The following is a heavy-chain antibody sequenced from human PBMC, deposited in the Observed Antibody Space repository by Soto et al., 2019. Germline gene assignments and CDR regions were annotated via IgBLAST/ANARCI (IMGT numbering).Heavy chain of an antibody. J-gene: IGHJ3*01. CDR3: AQRTFSSTWHDAYDV. D-gene: IGHD6-6*01. Sequence: SGPTLVNPTETLTLTCTFSGFSLSARGEAVGWIRQPPGKALEWLAIIYWDDDKHYSPSLRTTFSITKDTSKNQVVLTMTNMDTVDKATYFCAQRTFSSTWHDAYDVWGHXTMVTVSS. CDR1: GFSLSARGEA. CDR2: IYWDDDK. V-gene: IGHV2-5*02.